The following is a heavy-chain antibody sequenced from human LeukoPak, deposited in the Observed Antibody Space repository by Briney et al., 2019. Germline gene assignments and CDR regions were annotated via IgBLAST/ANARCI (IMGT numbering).Heavy chain of an antibody. V-gene: IGHV3-7*01. Sequence: GGSLRLSCAASGFTFSNYWMSWVRQAPGKGLEWVAHINQDGSEEHYMDSVKARFIISRDNAKNSQSLQMDSLRAEDTAVYYCVRDGGVSGYDLLDYWGQGTLVTVSS. CDR3: VRDGGVSGYDLLDY. D-gene: IGHD5-12*01. CDR1: GFTFSNYW. CDR2: INQDGSEE. J-gene: IGHJ4*02.